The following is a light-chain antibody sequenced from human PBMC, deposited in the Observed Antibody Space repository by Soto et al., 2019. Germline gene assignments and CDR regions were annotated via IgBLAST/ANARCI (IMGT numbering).Light chain of an antibody. Sequence: DIQMTQSPSSLSASVGDRVTITCRASQSIRSYLNWSQQKPGKAPKLLIYAASSLHSGVPSRFSGSGSGTDFTLTISSLQPEDFATYYCQQSYSTPGTFGQGTKVEIK. CDR1: QSIRSY. CDR2: AAS. V-gene: IGKV1-39*01. CDR3: QQSYSTPGT. J-gene: IGKJ1*01.